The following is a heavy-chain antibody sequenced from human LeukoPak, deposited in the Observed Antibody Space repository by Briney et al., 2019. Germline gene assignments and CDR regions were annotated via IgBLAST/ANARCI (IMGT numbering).Heavy chain of an antibody. CDR2: ISGSGGST. CDR1: GFTFSSYA. CDR3: AKDRVDYYYGMDV. J-gene: IGHJ6*02. Sequence: GGSLRLSCAASGFTFSSYAMSWVRQDPGKGLEWVSAISGSGGSTYYADSVKGRFTISRDNSKNTLYLQMNSLRAEDTAVYYCAKDRVDYYYGMDVWGQGTTVTVSS. V-gene: IGHV3-23*01.